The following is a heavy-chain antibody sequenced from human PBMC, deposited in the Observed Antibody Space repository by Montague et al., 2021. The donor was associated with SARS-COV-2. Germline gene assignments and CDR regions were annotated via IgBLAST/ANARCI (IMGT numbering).Heavy chain of an antibody. CDR3: ARYTRQIRLIVFDYGMDV. CDR2: IYYSGST. V-gene: IGHV4-59*01. CDR1: GGSISSYY. J-gene: IGHJ6*02. Sequence: SESLSLIYTVSGGSISSYYWSWIRQPPGKGLEWIGYIYYSGSTNYNPSLKSRVTISVDTSKNQFSLKLSSVTAADTAVYYCARYTRQIRLIVFDYGMDVWGQGTTVTVSS. D-gene: IGHD4-17*01.